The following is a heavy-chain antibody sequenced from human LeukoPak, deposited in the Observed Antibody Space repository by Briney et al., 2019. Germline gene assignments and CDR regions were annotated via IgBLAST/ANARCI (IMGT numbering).Heavy chain of an antibody. Sequence: GGSLRLSCAAPGFTFSNYAMSWVRQAPGKGLEWVSLISGNGVSPYYADSVKGRFTISRDNSKNTMYLQMNSLRAEDTAVYYCAKAFGGYCFDYWGQGTLVTVSS. V-gene: IGHV3-23*01. D-gene: IGHD3-10*01. CDR3: AKAFGGYCFDY. CDR1: GFTFSNYA. CDR2: ISGNGVSP. J-gene: IGHJ4*02.